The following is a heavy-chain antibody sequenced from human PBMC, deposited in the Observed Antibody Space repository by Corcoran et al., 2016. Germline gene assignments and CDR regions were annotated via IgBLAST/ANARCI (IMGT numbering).Heavy chain of an antibody. Sequence: QVQLVQSGAEVKKPGSSVKVSCKASGGTFSSYAISWVRQAPGQGLEWMGGIIPIFGTANYAQKFQGRVTITADESTSTAYMELSSLRSEDTAVYYCATPGYCSSTSCLVVYYFDYWGQGTLVTVSS. D-gene: IGHD2-2*01. CDR2: IIPIFGTA. J-gene: IGHJ4*02. CDR1: GGTFSSYA. CDR3: ATPGYCSSTSCLVVYYFDY. V-gene: IGHV1-69*01.